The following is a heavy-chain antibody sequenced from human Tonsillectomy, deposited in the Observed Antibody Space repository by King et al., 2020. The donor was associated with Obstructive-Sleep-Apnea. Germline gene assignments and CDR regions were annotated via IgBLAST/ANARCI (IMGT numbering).Heavy chain of an antibody. CDR3: GGQYGGVLPYSSFPLVS. CDR1: GYSFTSYW. D-gene: IGHD6-6*01. Sequence: VQLVESGAEVKKPGESLRISCKGSGYSFTSYWISWVRQMPGKGLEWMGRIDPSDSYTNYSPSFQGHVTMSADKSISTAYLQWSSLKASDTAMYYCGGQYGGVLPYSSFPLVSWGQGIMVTVSS. V-gene: IGHV5-10-1*03. CDR2: IDPSDSYT. J-gene: IGHJ3*01.